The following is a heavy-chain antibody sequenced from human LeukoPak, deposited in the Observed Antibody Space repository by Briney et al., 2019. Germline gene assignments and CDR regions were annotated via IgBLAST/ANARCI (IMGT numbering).Heavy chain of an antibody. Sequence: GGSLRLSCTVSGFTVSSNSMSWVRQAPGKGLEWVSFIYSDNTHYSDSVKGRFTISRDNAKNSLYLQMNSLRAEDTALYYCAKDTTPYYASGSTGGYFDYWGQGTLVTVSS. CDR1: GFTVSSNS. D-gene: IGHD3-10*01. CDR2: IYSDNT. CDR3: AKDTTPYYASGSTGGYFDY. J-gene: IGHJ4*02. V-gene: IGHV3-53*05.